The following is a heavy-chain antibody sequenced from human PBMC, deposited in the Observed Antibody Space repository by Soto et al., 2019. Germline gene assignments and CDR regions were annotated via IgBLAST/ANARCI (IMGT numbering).Heavy chain of an antibody. D-gene: IGHD4-17*01. CDR2: IYYSGST. CDR3: ARSQTVTTSGYFDY. J-gene: IGHJ4*02. V-gene: IGHV4-31*03. CDR1: GGSISSGGYY. Sequence: QVPLQESGPGLVKPSQTLSLTCTVSGGSISSGGYYWSWIRQHPGKGLEWIGYIYYSGSTYYNPSLKSRVTISVDTSKNQCSLKLSSVTAADTAVYYCARSQTVTTSGYFDYWGQGTLVTVSS.